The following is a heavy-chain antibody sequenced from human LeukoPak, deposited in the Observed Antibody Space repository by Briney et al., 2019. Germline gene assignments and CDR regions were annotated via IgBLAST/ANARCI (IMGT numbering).Heavy chain of an antibody. Sequence: SVKVSCMASGGTFSSYAISWVRQAPGQGLEWMGGIIPIFGTANYAQKFQGRVTITADKSTSTAYMELSSLRSEDTAVYYCAAERYCSSTSCYVYYYYGMDVWGKGTTVTVSS. CDR1: GGTFSSYA. V-gene: IGHV1-69*06. J-gene: IGHJ6*04. CDR2: IIPIFGTA. D-gene: IGHD2-2*01. CDR3: AAERYCSSTSCYVYYYYGMDV.